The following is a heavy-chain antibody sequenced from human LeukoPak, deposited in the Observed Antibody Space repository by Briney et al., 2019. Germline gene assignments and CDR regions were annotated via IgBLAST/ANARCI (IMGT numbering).Heavy chain of an antibody. V-gene: IGHV3-23*01. CDR3: AKKWGYCSSTSCYMGWFDP. J-gene: IGHJ5*02. D-gene: IGHD2-2*02. Sequence: GGSLRLSCAASGFTFSSYAMSWVRQAPGKGLEWVSAISGSGGSTYYADSVKGRFTISRDNSKNTLYLQMNSLRAEDTAAYYCAKKWGYCSSTSCYMGWFDPWGQGTLVTVSS. CDR2: ISGSGGST. CDR1: GFTFSSYA.